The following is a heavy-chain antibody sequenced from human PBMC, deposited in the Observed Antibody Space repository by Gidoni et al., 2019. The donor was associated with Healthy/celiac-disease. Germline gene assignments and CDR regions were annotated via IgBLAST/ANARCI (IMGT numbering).Heavy chain of an antibody. CDR2: IRYDGSNK. J-gene: IGHJ6*02. Sequence: QVQLVESGGGVVQPGGSLRLPCAPSGLTFSSYGMHWVRQAPGKGLEWVAFIRYDGSNKYYADSVKGRFTISRDNSKNTLYLQMNSLRAEDTAVYYCAKTLSGGVGEGYYYYGMDVWGQGTTVTVSS. CDR3: AKTLSGGVGEGYYYYGMDV. V-gene: IGHV3-30*02. CDR1: GLTFSSYG. D-gene: IGHD3-10*01.